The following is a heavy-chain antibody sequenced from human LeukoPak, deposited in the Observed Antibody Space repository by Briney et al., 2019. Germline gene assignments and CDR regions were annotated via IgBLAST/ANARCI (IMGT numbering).Heavy chain of an antibody. J-gene: IGHJ4*02. CDR3: AGAGGNSH. V-gene: IGHV3-66*01. CDR2: IFGGGDT. Sequence: GGSLRLSCAASGCTVSDNHMTWVRQAPGKGLECVSVIFGGGDTHYADSVKGRFTISRDGSKNKVYLRMKSLRVDDTAVYYCAGAGGNSHLGQGTPVTVSS. D-gene: IGHD3-10*01. CDR1: GCTVSDNH.